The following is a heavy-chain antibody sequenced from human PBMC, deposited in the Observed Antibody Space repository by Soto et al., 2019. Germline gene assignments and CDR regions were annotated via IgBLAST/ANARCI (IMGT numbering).Heavy chain of an antibody. D-gene: IGHD3-16*02. Sequence: ASVKVSCKASGYTFTSYYMHWVRQAPGQGLEWMGGFDPEDGETIYAQKFQGRVTMTEDTSTDTAYMELSSLRSEDTAVYYCATLGLGAYDYIWGSYRYNNWFDPWRQGTLVTVSS. CDR1: GYTFTSYY. J-gene: IGHJ5*02. CDR3: ATLGLGAYDYIWGSYRYNNWFDP. V-gene: IGHV1-24*01. CDR2: FDPEDGET.